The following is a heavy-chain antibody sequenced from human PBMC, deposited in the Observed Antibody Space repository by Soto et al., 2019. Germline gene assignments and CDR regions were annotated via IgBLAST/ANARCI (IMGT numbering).Heavy chain of an antibody. CDR3: ASSYDYGDYGREVDY. CDR2: IYYSGST. V-gene: IGHV4-31*03. D-gene: IGHD4-17*01. J-gene: IGHJ4*02. CDR1: GGSISSGGYY. Sequence: QVQLQESGPELVKPSQTLSLTCTVSGGSISSGGYYWSWIRQHPGKGLEWIGYIYYSGSTYYNPSLKSRVTISVDTSKNQFSLKLSSVTAADTAVYYCASSYDYGDYGREVDYWGQGTLVTVSS.